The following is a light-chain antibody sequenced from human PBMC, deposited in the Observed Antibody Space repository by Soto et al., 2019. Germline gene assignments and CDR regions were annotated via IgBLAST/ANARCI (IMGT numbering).Light chain of an antibody. Sequence: AIQMTQSPSSLSASVGDRVTITCRASQGIRNDLDWYQQKPGKAPNLLIYAASSLQSGVPSRFSGSGSGTDFTLTISSLQPEDFATYYCLQDYNYPRTFGQGTKVDIK. CDR1: QGIRND. J-gene: IGKJ1*01. CDR2: AAS. CDR3: LQDYNYPRT. V-gene: IGKV1-6*01.